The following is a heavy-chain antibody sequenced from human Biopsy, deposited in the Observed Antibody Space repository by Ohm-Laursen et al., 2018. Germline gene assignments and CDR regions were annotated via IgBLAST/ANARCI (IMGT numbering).Heavy chain of an antibody. V-gene: IGHV1-18*01. Sequence: ASVKVSCKPSGYAFDTDGISWVRQAPGQGVGWMGGVSGYNGNPNYAQKLQGRVTMTINTSTSTVYMELRSLRSDDTAVYFGAKGGLSSGPLAYWGQGTLVTVSS. D-gene: IGHD6-19*01. CDR1: GYAFDTDG. CDR2: VSGYNGNP. CDR3: AKGGLSSGPLAY. J-gene: IGHJ4*02.